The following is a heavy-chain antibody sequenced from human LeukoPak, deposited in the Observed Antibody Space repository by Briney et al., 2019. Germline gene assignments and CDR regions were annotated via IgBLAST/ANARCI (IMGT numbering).Heavy chain of an antibody. Sequence: SETLSLTCTVSASSISSGYFWGWIRQPPGEGLEWIGSIYHNGDTYYTPSLKSRVSISVDTSKNQFSLKLSSVTAADTAVYFCARGGGLRWLYYYMDIWGRGTTVTVSS. CDR2: IYHNGDT. CDR1: ASSISSGYF. V-gene: IGHV4-38-2*02. CDR3: ARGGGLRWLYYYMDI. D-gene: IGHD3-16*01. J-gene: IGHJ6*03.